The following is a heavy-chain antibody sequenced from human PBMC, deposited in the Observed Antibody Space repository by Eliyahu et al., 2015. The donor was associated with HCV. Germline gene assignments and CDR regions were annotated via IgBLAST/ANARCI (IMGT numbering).Heavy chain of an antibody. Sequence: QITLKESGPTLVKPTQTLTLTCTFSGFSLSTSGVGVGWIRQPPEKALEWLALIYWDDDKRYSPSLKSRLTITKDTSKNQVVLTMTNMDPVDTATYYCAHRLAPFLDGAPHSWFDPWGQGTLVTVSS. CDR3: AHRLAPFLDGAPHSWFDP. J-gene: IGHJ5*02. CDR2: IYWDDDK. V-gene: IGHV2-5*02. D-gene: IGHD2/OR15-2a*01. CDR1: GFSLSTSGVG.